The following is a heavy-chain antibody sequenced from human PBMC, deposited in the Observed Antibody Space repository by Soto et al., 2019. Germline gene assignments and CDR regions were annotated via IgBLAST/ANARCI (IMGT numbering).Heavy chain of an antibody. J-gene: IGHJ6*02. CDR3: ARGTRPAADNPPYYYYGMDV. V-gene: IGHV3-33*01. CDR1: GFTFSSYG. D-gene: IGHD6-13*01. Sequence: GGSLRLSCAASGFTFSSYGMHWVRQAPGKGLEWVAVIWYDGSNKYYADSVKGRFTISRDNSKNTLYLQMKSLRAEDTAVYYCARGTRPAADNPPYYYYGMDVWGQGTTVTVSS. CDR2: IWYDGSNK.